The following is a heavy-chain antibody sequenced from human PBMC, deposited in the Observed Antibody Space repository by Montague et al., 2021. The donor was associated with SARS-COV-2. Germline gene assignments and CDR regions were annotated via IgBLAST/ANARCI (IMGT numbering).Heavy chain of an antibody. D-gene: IGHD1-26*01. J-gene: IGHJ4*02. V-gene: IGHV4-61*02. CDR3: ASVGGNHYRYFDY. CDR1: GDSVSSEIYY. Sequence: TLSLTCTVSGDSVSSEIYYWSWIRQPAGKGLEWIGRIYTSGSTNYNPSLRSRVTISVDTSKNQFSLRLSSVTAADTAVYYCASVGGNHYRYFDYWGQGTLVTVSS. CDR2: IYTSGST.